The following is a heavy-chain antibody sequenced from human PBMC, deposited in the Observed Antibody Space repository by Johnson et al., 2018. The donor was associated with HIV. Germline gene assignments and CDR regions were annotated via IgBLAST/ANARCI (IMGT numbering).Heavy chain of an antibody. CDR1: GFTFSSYW. Sequence: EVQLEESGGGLVQPGGSLRLSCAASGFTFSSYWMSWVRQAPGKGLEWVANIKQDGSEKYYVDSVKGRFTISRDNAKNSLYLQMNSLRAEDTAVYYCAREAGGGYDSDAFDIWGQGTMVTVSS. CDR2: IKQDGSEK. CDR3: AREAGGGYDSDAFDI. V-gene: IGHV3-7*01. J-gene: IGHJ3*02. D-gene: IGHD5-12*01.